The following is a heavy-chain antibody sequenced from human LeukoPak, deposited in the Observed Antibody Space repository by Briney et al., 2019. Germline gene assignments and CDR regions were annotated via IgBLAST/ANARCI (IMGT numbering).Heavy chain of an antibody. D-gene: IGHD3-22*01. CDR3: ARFCIGSISLLPSDAFDV. Sequence: PSETLSLTCAVSGGSISSSNWWSWVRQPPGKGLEWIGEIYHSGSTNYNPSLKSRVTISVDKSKNQFSLKLSSVTAADTAVYYCARFCIGSISLLPSDAFDVWGQGTMVTVSS. CDR2: IYHSGST. V-gene: IGHV4-4*02. CDR1: GGSISSSNW. J-gene: IGHJ3*01.